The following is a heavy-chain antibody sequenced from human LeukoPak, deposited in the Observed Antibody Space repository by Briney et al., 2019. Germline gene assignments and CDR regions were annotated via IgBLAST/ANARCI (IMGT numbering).Heavy chain of an antibody. J-gene: IGHJ4*02. CDR1: GGSISSSGYY. Sequence: SETLSLTCTVSGGSISSSGYYWGWIRQPPGKGLEWIVSIYYTGTTYYNPSLKSRVTIPVDTSKNQFSLKLSSVTAADTAVYSCVRGVTGSGWYYFDYWGQGAQVTVSS. CDR3: VRGVTGSGWYYFDY. CDR2: IYYTGTT. V-gene: IGHV4-39*01. D-gene: IGHD6-19*01.